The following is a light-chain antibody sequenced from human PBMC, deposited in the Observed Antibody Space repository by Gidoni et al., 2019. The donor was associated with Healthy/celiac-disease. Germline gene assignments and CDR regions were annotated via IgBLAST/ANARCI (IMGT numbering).Light chain of an antibody. J-gene: IGKJ2*01. CDR2: GAS. V-gene: IGKV3-15*01. Sequence: EIVMTQSPATLSVYPGERATLSCGASQSVSSNLAWYQQKPGQAPRLLIYGASTRATGIPARFSGSGSGTEFTLTISSLQSEDFAVYYCQQYNNWPPYTFXXXTKLEIK. CDR3: QQYNNWPPYT. CDR1: QSVSSN.